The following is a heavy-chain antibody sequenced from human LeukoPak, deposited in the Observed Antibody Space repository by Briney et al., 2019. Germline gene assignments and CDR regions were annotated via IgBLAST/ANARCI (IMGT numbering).Heavy chain of an antibody. Sequence: PGGSLRLSCAASGFTVSSNYMSWVRQAPGKGLEWVSVIYSGGSTFYADSVKGRFTTSRDNSKNTLYLEMNSLRAEDTAVYYCARDRMRYYGMDVWGQGTKVTVSS. V-gene: IGHV3-53*01. CDR1: GFTVSSNY. CDR3: ARDRMRYYGMDV. CDR2: IYSGGST. J-gene: IGHJ6*02.